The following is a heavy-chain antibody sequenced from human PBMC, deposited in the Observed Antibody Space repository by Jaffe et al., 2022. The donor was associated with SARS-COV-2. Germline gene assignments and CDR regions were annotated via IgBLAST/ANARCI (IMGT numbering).Heavy chain of an antibody. CDR1: GGSISSSSYY. J-gene: IGHJ4*02. CDR3: ASTYYYDSSGPN. CDR2: IYYSGST. D-gene: IGHD3-22*01. V-gene: IGHV4-39*01. Sequence: QLQLQESGPGLVKPSETLSLTCTVSGGSISSSSYYWGWIRQPPGKGLEWIGSIYYSGSTYYNPSLKSRVTISVDTSKNQFSLKLSSVTAADTAVYYCASTYYYDSSGPNWGQGTLVTVSS.